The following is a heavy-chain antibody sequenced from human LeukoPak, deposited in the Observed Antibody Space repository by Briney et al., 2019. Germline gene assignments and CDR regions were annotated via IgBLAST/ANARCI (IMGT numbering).Heavy chain of an antibody. CDR2: IISIFGTA. J-gene: IGHJ4*02. D-gene: IGHD5-24*01. V-gene: IGHV1-69*05. Sequence: ASVKVSCKASGGTFSSYAISWVRQAPGQGLEWMGGIISIFGTANYAQKFQGRVTITTDESTSTAYMELSSLRSEDTAVYYCARVRTSRDGYNHHFDYWGQGTLVTVSS. CDR3: ARVRTSRDGYNHHFDY. CDR1: GGTFSSYA.